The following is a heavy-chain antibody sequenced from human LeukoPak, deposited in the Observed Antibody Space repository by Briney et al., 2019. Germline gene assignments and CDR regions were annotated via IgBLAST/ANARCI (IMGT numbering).Heavy chain of an antibody. D-gene: IGHD6-13*01. CDR3: ARDAIHSSSWSYYYYYMDV. J-gene: IGHJ6*03. Sequence: ASVKVSCKASGYTFTGYYMHWVRQAPGQGLEWMGWINPNSGGTNYAQKFQGRVTMTRDTSISTAYMELSRLRSDDTAVYYCARDAIHSSSWSYYYYYMDVWGKGTTVTVSS. CDR1: GYTFTGYY. CDR2: INPNSGGT. V-gene: IGHV1-2*02.